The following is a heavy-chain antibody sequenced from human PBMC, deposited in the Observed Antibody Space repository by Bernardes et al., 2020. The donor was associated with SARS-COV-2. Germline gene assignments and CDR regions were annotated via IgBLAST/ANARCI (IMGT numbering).Heavy chain of an antibody. Sequence: GGSLRLSCAASGFTFSSYGMHWVRQAPGKGLEWVAVIWYDGSNKYYADSVKGRFTISRDNSKNTLYLQMNSLRAEDTAVYYCAREISFGYSDYFDYWGQGTLVTVSS. CDR1: GFTFSSYG. J-gene: IGHJ4*02. CDR2: IWYDGSNK. D-gene: IGHD2-21*01. CDR3: AREISFGYSDYFDY. V-gene: IGHV3-33*01.